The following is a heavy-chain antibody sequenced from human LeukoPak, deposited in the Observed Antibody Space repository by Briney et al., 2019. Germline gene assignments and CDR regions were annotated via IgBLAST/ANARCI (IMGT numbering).Heavy chain of an antibody. CDR3: VGAGSYYYYGMDV. V-gene: IGHV4-34*01. D-gene: IGHD4/OR15-4a*01. Sequence: SETLSLTCAVYGGCFSGYYWSWIRQPPGKGLEWIGEINHSGSTNYNPSLKSRVTTSVDTSKNQFSLKLSSVTAADTAVYYCVGAGSYYYYGMDVWGQGTTVTGSS. CDR2: INHSGST. CDR1: GGCFSGYY. J-gene: IGHJ6*02.